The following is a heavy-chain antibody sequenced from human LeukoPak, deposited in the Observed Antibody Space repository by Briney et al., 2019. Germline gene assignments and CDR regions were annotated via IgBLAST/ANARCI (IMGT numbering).Heavy chain of an antibody. J-gene: IGHJ4*02. V-gene: IGHV1-69*04. CDR3: ARGAYYDSSGYYLGGPFDY. D-gene: IGHD3-22*01. CDR1: GYTFTDYY. Sequence: SVKVSCKASGYTFTDYYLHWVRQAPGQELEWMGRIIPILGIANYAQKFQGRVTITADKSTSTAYMELSSLRSEDTAVYYCARGAYYDSSGYYLGGPFDYWGQGTLVTVSS. CDR2: IIPILGIA.